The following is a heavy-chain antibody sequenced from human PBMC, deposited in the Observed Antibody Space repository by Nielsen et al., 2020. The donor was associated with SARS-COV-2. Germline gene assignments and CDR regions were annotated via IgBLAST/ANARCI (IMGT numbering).Heavy chain of an antibody. D-gene: IGHD3-16*02. V-gene: IGHV1-3*01. J-gene: IGHJ5*02. CDR2: IQVGSGNT. Sequence: ASVKVSCKTSGYTFTNYVISWVRQAPGQSLEWMGWIQVGSGNTKYSPKFQGRVTFTSDTSATTAPMELSSLKSEDTAVYFCVIVTAALAFDPWGQGSLVTVSS. CDR3: VIVTAALAFDP. CDR1: GYTFTNYV.